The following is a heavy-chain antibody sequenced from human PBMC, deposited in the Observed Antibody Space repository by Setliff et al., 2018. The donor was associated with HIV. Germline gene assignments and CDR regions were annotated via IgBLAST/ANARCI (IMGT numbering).Heavy chain of an antibody. CDR2: ISSDGETT. CDR1: GFSFSRYA. D-gene: IGHD1-1*01. V-gene: IGHV3-64*02. J-gene: IGHJ4*02. CDR3: AKVDDGQCNTFNCRDFDY. Sequence: PGGSLRLSCAASGFSFSRYAIHWVRQAPGKGLQYVSAISSDGETTYYADSVKGRFTISRDNFRNTLSLQMNSLTAEDSAIYYCAKVDDGQCNTFNCRDFDYWGRGTLVTVSS.